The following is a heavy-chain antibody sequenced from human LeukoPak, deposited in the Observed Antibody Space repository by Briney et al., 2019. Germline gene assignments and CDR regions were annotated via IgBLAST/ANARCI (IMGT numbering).Heavy chain of an antibody. CDR1: GFTFSSYS. CDR3: AREGSDGSSDP. V-gene: IGHV3-21*01. D-gene: IGHD3-10*01. CDR2: ISSSSSYI. Sequence: GGSLRLSYAASGFTFSSYSMNWVRQAPGKGLEWVSSISSSSSYIYYADSVKGRFTISRDNAKNSLYLQMNSLRAEDTAVYYCAREGSDGSSDPWGQGTLVTVSS. J-gene: IGHJ5*02.